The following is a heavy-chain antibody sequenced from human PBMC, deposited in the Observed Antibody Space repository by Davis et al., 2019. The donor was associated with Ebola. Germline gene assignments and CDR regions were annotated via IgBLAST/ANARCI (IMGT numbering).Heavy chain of an antibody. V-gene: IGHV3-74*01. CDR1: GFTFSSYW. D-gene: IGHD4-17*01. CDR2: ISGDGKKT. CDR3: ARGSTTVTTPLDY. J-gene: IGHJ4*02. Sequence: GESLKISCAASGFTFSSYWMHWVRQAPGKGLVWVSRISGDGKKTNYADFVKGRVTISRDNAKNTLYLQMNSLRAEDTAVYYCARGSTTVTTPLDYWGQGTLVTVSS.